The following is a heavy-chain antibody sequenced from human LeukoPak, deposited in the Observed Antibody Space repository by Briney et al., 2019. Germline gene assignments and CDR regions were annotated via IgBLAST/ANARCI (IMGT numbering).Heavy chain of an antibody. D-gene: IGHD6-6*01. V-gene: IGHV4-59*02. CDR3: ARTNEYSSSFDY. CDR2: MYYTGST. CDR1: GGFVSNNY. Sequence: KPSETLSLTCTVSGGFVSNNYWSWIRQSPGKRLEWIGCMYYTGSTNYNPSLESRVTISVDTSKKQLSLKLTSVTAADTAVYYCARTNEYSSSFDYWGQGTLVTVSS. J-gene: IGHJ4*02.